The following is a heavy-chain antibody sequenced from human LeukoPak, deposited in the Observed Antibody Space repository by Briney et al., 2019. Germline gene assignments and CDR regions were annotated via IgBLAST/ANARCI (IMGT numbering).Heavy chain of an antibody. D-gene: IGHD1-1*01. CDR2: IIPIFGTA. Sequence: GASVKVSCKASGYTFTGYYMHWVRQAPGQGLEWMGGIIPIFGTANYAQKFQGRVTITADESTSTAYMELSSLRSEDTAVYYCARVLERRLDYYYGMDVWGQGTTVTVSS. V-gene: IGHV1-69*13. J-gene: IGHJ6*02. CDR1: GYTFTGYY. CDR3: ARVLERRLDYYYGMDV.